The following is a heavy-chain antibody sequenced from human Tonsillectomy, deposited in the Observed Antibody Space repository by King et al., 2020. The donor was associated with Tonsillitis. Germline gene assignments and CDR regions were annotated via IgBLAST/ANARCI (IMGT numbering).Heavy chain of an antibody. J-gene: IGHJ5*02. CDR1: GGSISSYY. Sequence: LQLQESGPGLVKPSETLSLTCTVSGGSISSYYWSCIRQPPGKGLEWIGYISHTGSTNYNPSLNSRVTISVDTSKNQFSLRLTSVTAADTAVYYCAGGVSSSAGYNWFDPWGQGALVTVSS. D-gene: IGHD3-16*01. V-gene: IGHV4-59*01. CDR3: AGGVSSSAGYNWFDP. CDR2: ISHTGST.